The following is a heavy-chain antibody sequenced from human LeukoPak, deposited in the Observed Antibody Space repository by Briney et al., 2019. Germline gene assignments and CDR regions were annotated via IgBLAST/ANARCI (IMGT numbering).Heavy chain of an antibody. V-gene: IGHV1-2*04. CDR1: GYTFTNYG. Sequence: ASVKVSCKASGYTFTNYGISWVRQAPGQGLEWMGWINPNSGGTNYAQKFQGWVTMTRDTSISTAYMELSRLRSDDTAVYYCARTKQLDAFDIWGQGTMVTVSS. CDR2: INPNSGGT. CDR3: ARTKQLDAFDI. J-gene: IGHJ3*02. D-gene: IGHD6-13*01.